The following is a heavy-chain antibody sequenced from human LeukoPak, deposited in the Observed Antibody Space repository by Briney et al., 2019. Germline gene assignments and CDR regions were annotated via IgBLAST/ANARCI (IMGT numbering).Heavy chain of an antibody. CDR1: GYSFYDFY. CDR3: ARGGCSGGSCYSSWFDL. Sequence: ASVKVSCKPSGYSFYDFYIHWVRQAPGQGLEWMGWIDPNSGGRNYAQKFQGRVTMTRDTSSTTAYMVLSSLTSDDTAVYYCARGGCSGGSCYSSWFDLWGQGTLVSVSS. CDR2: IDPNSGGR. J-gene: IGHJ5*02. V-gene: IGHV1-2*02. D-gene: IGHD2-15*01.